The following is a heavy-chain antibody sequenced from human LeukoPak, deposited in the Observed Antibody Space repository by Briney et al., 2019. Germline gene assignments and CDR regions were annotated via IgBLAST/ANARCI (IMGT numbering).Heavy chain of an antibody. V-gene: IGHV4-59*08. CDR1: GGSISSYY. J-gene: IGHJ4*02. CDR3: AGTRYGSGRGYFDY. CDR2: IYYSGST. Sequence: KPSETLSLTCTVSGGSISSYYWSWIRQPPGKGLEWIGYIYYSGSTNYNPSLKSRVTISVDTSKNQFSLKLSSVTAADTAVYYCAGTRYGSGRGYFDYWGQGTLVTVSS. D-gene: IGHD3-10*01.